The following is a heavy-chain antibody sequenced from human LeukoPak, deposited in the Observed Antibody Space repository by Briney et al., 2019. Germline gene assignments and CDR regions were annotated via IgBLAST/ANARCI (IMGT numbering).Heavy chain of an antibody. V-gene: IGHV4-59*01. CDR1: GGSINNYY. Sequence: SETLLTCTVSGGSINNYYWSWIRQPPGKGLEWIGYIYYTGSATYNPSLKGRVTMSVDASKNQLSLKLNSVTAADTAVYFCARDHDGSSFWGQGTLVAVSS. CDR2: IYYTGSA. D-gene: IGHD6-13*01. J-gene: IGHJ4*02. CDR3: ARDHDGSSF.